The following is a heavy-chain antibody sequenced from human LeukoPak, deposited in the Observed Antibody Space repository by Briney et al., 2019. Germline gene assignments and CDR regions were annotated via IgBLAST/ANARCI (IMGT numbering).Heavy chain of an antibody. Sequence: PGGSLRLSCAASGFTFSSYAMSWVRQAPGKGLEWVSVIYSGGSTYYADSVKGRFTISRDNSKNTLYLQMNSLRAEDTAVYYCARDTTMVRGVIYYYGMDVWGQGTTVTVSS. D-gene: IGHD3-10*01. V-gene: IGHV3-66*01. CDR2: IYSGGST. J-gene: IGHJ6*02. CDR1: GFTFSSYA. CDR3: ARDTTMVRGVIYYYGMDV.